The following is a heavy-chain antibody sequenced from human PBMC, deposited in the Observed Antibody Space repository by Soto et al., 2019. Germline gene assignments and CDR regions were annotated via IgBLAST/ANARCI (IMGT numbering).Heavy chain of an antibody. CDR2: ISYDGSNK. J-gene: IGHJ1*01. Sequence: QVQLVESGGGVVQPWRSLRLSCAASGFTFSSYAMHWVRQAPGKGLEWVAVISYDGSNKYYADSVKRRFTISRDTSKNTLYLQMNSLRAEDAAVYYCASGGGGLRFLEWWLGNEYFQHWCQGALVSVSS. V-gene: IGHV3-30-3*01. CDR1: GFTFSSYA. D-gene: IGHD3-3*01. CDR3: ASGGGGLRFLEWWLGNEYFQH.